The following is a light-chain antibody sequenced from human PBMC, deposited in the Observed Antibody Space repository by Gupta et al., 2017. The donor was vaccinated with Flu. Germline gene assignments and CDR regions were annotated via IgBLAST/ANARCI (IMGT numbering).Light chain of an antibody. CDR1: QSISRY. CDR2: AAS. Sequence: DIQMTQSPSYLSASVGDRVTITCRASQSISRYLNWYQQKPGKAPELLIYAASSLQSGVPSRFSGSGSGTDFTLTVSSLQPGDFATYSCQQSYSTWTFGQGTKVEIK. CDR3: QQSYSTWT. V-gene: IGKV1-39*01. J-gene: IGKJ1*01.